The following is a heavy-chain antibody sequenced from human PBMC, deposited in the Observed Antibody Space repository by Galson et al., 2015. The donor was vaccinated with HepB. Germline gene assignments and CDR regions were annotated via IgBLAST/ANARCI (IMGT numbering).Heavy chain of an antibody. Sequence: SVKVSCKASGYTFTRHAIHWVRQAPGQRLEGMGWINGGNGNRKYSQKFQGRVIITRDTSANTTYMELSSLRSEDTAVYYCARGSEYFDYWGQGTRVTVSS. J-gene: IGHJ4*02. CDR2: INGGNGNR. CDR3: ARGSEYFDY. CDR1: GYTFTRHA. V-gene: IGHV1-3*01. D-gene: IGHD6-19*01.